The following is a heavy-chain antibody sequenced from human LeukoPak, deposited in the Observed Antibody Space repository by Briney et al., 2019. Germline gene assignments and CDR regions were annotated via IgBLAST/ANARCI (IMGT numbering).Heavy chain of an antibody. J-gene: IGHJ5*02. Sequence: SETLSLTCTVSGGSISSYYWSWIRQPPGKGLEWIGYIYYSGSTNYNPSLKSRVTISVDTSKNQFSLKLRSVTAADTAVYYCARRPRAGWFDPWGQGTLVTVSS. CDR3: ARRPRAGWFDP. CDR1: GGSISSYY. V-gene: IGHV4-59*08. CDR2: IYYSGST.